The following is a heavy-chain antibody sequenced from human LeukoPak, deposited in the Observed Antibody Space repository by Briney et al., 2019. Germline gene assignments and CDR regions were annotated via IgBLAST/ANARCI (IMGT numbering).Heavy chain of an antibody. CDR1: GGSILTTNW. CDR2: IYYSGST. Sequence: PSETLSLTCAVSGGSILTTNWWSWVRQPPGKGLEWIGSIYYSGSTYYNPSLKSRVTISVDTSKNQFFLKLSSVTAADTAVYYCARHSGYYYDSSGFDYWGQGTLVTVSS. J-gene: IGHJ4*02. D-gene: IGHD3-22*01. V-gene: IGHV4-39*01. CDR3: ARHSGYYYDSSGFDY.